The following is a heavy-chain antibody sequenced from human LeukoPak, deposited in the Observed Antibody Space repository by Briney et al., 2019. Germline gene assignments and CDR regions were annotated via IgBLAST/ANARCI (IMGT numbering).Heavy chain of an antibody. V-gene: IGHV4-4*07. CDR2: IYTSGST. J-gene: IGHJ5*02. CDR3: ARGRIGRCGGDCYSDP. Sequence: PSETLSLTCTVSGGSISSYYWSWIRQPAGKGLEWIGRIYTSGSTNYNPSLKSRVTMSVDTSKNQFSLKLSSVTAADTAVYFCARGRIGRCGGDCYSDPWGQGTRVTVSS. D-gene: IGHD2-21*02. CDR1: GGSISSYY.